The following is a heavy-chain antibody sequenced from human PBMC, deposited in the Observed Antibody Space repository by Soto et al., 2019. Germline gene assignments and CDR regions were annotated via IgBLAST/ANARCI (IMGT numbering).Heavy chain of an antibody. J-gene: IGHJ5*01. CDR3: ATERGSGLLEANWFDS. CDR1: GFTFSSYW. V-gene: IGHV3-7*04. CDR2: IKQDGSEK. D-gene: IGHD3-10*01. Sequence: EVQLVESGGGLVQPGGSLSLSCAASGFTFSSYWMSWVRQAPGKGLEWVAHIKQDGSEKYYVDSVKGRFTISRDNAKNSRSLQMNSLRAEDTAVYYCATERGSGLLEANWFDSWGQGTLVTVSS.